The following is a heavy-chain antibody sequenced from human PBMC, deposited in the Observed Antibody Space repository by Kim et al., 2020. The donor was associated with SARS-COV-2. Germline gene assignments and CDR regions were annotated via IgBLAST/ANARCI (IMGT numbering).Heavy chain of an antibody. V-gene: IGHV1-3*01. D-gene: IGHD3-9*01. Sequence: ASVKVSCKAYGYSFTTYAMHWVRQAPGQRLEWMGCINAGNDNTKYSQKFQGRVTITRDTSASTAYMELSSLRSEDTAIYYCATVKDDILTGLPGVFDDWGQGTLVSVSS. CDR2: INAGNDNT. CDR3: ATVKDDILTGLPGVFDD. J-gene: IGHJ4*02. CDR1: GYSFTTYA.